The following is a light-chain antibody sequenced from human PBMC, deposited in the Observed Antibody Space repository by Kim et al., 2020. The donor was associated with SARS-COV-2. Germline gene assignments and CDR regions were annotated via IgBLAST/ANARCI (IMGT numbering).Light chain of an antibody. Sequence: QSALTQPASVSGSPGQSVTISCTGTSSDVGAYNLVSWYQQHPGKAPKFMIHDVSQRPSGVSNRFSGSKTGNTASLTISGLQAEDEADYYCTSYTRSGTRVFGGGTKITV. V-gene: IGLV2-14*03. J-gene: IGLJ3*02. CDR1: SSDVGAYNL. CDR3: TSYTRSGTRV. CDR2: DVS.